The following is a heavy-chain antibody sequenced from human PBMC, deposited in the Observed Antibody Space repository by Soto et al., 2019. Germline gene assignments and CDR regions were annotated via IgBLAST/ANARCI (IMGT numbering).Heavy chain of an antibody. V-gene: IGHV4-30-4*01. CDR1: GASISGGDYY. J-gene: IGHJ4*02. D-gene: IGHD3-16*02. CDR3: ARAVPSYDFFCWCYRSHGSVFYY. Sequence: LPLTCRVSGASISGGDYYWRWIGQPPGKGLEWIGYIYYSGSTYYNPSLKSRVTISVDTSKNQFSLKLSSVTAADTVVYYCARAVPSYDFFCWCYRSHGSVFYYCGRGTLVTGSS. CDR2: IYYSGST.